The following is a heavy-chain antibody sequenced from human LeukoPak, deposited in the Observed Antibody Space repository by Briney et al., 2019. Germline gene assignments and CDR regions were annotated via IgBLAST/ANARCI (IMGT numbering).Heavy chain of an antibody. CDR3: ARPEHHYDSSGYWFAFDI. J-gene: IGHJ3*02. D-gene: IGHD3-22*01. V-gene: IGHV1-46*01. CDR2: INPSGGST. Sequence: ASVKVSCKASGYTFTSYYMHWVRQAPGQGLEWMGIINPSGGSTSYAQKFQGRVTMTRDTSTSTVYMELSSLRSEDTAVYYCARPEHHYDSSGYWFAFDIWGQGTMVTVSS. CDR1: GYTFTSYY.